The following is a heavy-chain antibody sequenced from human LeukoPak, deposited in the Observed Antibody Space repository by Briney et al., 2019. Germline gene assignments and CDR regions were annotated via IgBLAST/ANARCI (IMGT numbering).Heavy chain of an antibody. CDR3: AKALEIDSSGYYTDY. CDR2: ISGDGGST. J-gene: IGHJ4*02. D-gene: IGHD3-22*01. V-gene: IGHV3-43*02. CDR1: GFTFSSYA. Sequence: GGPLRLSCAASGFTFSSYAMHWVRQAPGKGLEWVSLISGDGGSTYYADSVKGRFTISRDNSKNSLYLQMNSLRTEDTALYYCAKALEIDSSGYYTDYWGQGTLVTVSS.